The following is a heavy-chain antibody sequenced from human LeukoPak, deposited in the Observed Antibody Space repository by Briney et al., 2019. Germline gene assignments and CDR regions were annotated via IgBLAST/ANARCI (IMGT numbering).Heavy chain of an antibody. CDR1: GYSISSGYY. D-gene: IGHD3-3*01. Sequence: SETLSLTCTVSGYSISSGYYWGWIRQPPGKGLEWIGSIYHSGSTYYNPSLKSRVTISVDTSKNQFSLKLSSVTAADTAVYYCARDYDFWSGFQNWFDPWGQGTLVTVSS. V-gene: IGHV4-38-2*02. CDR2: IYHSGST. CDR3: ARDYDFWSGFQNWFDP. J-gene: IGHJ5*02.